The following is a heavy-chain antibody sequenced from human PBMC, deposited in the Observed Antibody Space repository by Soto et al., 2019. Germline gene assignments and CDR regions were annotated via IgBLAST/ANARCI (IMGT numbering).Heavy chain of an antibody. J-gene: IGHJ4*02. CDR1: GYTLTELS. CDR2: FDPEDGET. CDR3: ATAVYYYDSSGYSS. D-gene: IGHD3-22*01. V-gene: IGHV1-24*01. Sequence: GASVKVSRKVSGYTLTELSMHWVRQAPGKGLEWMGGFDPEDGETIYAQKFQGRVTMTEDTSTDTAYMELSSLRSEDTAVYYCATAVYYYDSSGYSSWGQGTLVTVSS.